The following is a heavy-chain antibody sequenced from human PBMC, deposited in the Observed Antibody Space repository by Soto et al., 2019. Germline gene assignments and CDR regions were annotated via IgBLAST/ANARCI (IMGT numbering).Heavy chain of an antibody. CDR3: AKGRYIYGLDP. J-gene: IGHJ5*02. Sequence: EVQLLEYGGGLVQPGGSLRLSCAASGFPFNTYAMSWVRQAPGKGPEWVSAISESGDNAFYADSVQGRFTISRDNSYNILYLQMNSLRAEDTALYFCAKGRYIYGLDPWGQGTLVTVSS. CDR2: ISESGDNA. CDR1: GFPFNTYA. V-gene: IGHV3-23*01. D-gene: IGHD5-18*01.